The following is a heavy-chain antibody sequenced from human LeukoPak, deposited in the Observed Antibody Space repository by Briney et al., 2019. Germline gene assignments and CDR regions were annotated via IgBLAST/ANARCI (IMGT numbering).Heavy chain of an antibody. CDR2: ISGSGGST. CDR1: GFTFSSYA. V-gene: IGHV3-23*01. J-gene: IGHJ6*02. Sequence: GGSLRLSCAASGFTFSSYAMSWVRQAPGKGLEWVSAISGSGGSTYYADSVKGRFTISRDNSKNTLYLQMNSLRAEDTAVYYCARDYSSSWFLYYYGMDVWGQGTTVTVSS. CDR3: ARDYSSSWFLYYYGMDV. D-gene: IGHD6-13*01.